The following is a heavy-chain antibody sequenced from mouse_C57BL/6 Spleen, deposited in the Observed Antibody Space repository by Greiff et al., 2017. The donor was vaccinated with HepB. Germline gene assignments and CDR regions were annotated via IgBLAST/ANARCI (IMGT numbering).Heavy chain of an antibody. CDR2: ILPGSGST. Sequence: QVQLQQSGAELMKPGASVKLSCKATGYTFTGYWIEWVKQRPGHGLEWIGEILPGSGSTNYNEKFKGKATFTADTSSNTAYMQLSSLTTEDSAIYYCARRALRAWCAYWGQGTLVTVSA. CDR3: ARRALRAWCAY. D-gene: IGHD1-1*01. V-gene: IGHV1-9*01. CDR1: GYTFTGYW. J-gene: IGHJ3*01.